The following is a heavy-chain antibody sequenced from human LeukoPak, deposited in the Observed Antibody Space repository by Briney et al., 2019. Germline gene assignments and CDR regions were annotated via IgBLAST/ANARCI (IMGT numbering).Heavy chain of an antibody. CDR3: AVLLVGAKDY. V-gene: IGHV4-39*01. CDR1: GGSISSSSYY. D-gene: IGHD1-26*01. Sequence: PSETLSLTCTVSGGSISSSSYYWGWIRQPPGKGLEWIGSIYYSGSTYYNPSLKSRVTISVDTSKNQFSLKLSSVTAADTAVYYCAVLLVGAKDYWGQGTLVTVSS. CDR2: IYYSGST. J-gene: IGHJ4*02.